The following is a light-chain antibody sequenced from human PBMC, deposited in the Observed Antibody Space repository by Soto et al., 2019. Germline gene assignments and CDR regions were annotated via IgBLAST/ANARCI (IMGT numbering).Light chain of an antibody. CDR1: QSVSSSY. V-gene: IGKV3D-20*02. CDR2: GAS. Sequence: EIVLTQSPGTLSLSPGERATLSCSASQSVSSSYLAWYQQKPGQAPRLLIYGASSRATGIPDRFSGSGSGADFTLTISRLEPEDFVVYYCQQRSNWITFGHGTRLE. J-gene: IGKJ5*01. CDR3: QQRSNWIT.